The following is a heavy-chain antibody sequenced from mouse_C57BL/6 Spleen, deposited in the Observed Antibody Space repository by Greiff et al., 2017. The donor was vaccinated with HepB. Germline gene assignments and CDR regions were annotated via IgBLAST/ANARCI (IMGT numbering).Heavy chain of an antibody. D-gene: IGHD4-1*01. V-gene: IGHV1-52*01. CDR3: ARGGWDGRTWFAY. CDR2: IDPSDSET. CDR1: GYTFTSYW. J-gene: IGHJ3*01. Sequence: QVHVKQPGAELVRPGSSVKLSCKASGYTFTSYWMHWVKQRPIQGLEWIGNIDPSDSETHYNQKFKDKATLTVDKSSSTAYMQLSSLTSEDSAVYYCARGGWDGRTWFAYWGQGTLVTVSA.